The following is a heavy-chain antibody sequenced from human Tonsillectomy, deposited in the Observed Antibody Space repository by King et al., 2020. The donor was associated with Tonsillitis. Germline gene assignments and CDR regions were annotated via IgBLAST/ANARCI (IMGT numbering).Heavy chain of an antibody. J-gene: IGHJ6*03. D-gene: IGHD3-3*01. CDR1: GFTFDDYA. CDR3: AQSRSYYDFWSGSQDYYYMDV. CDR2: ISGDGGRT. Sequence: VQLVESGGGVVQPGGSLRLSCAASGFTFDDYAMHWVRQAPGKGLEWVSLISGDGGRTYYADSVKGRFTISRDNSTNSLYLQMNSLGTEDTALYYCAQSRSYYDFWSGSQDYYYMDVWGKGTTVTVSS. V-gene: IGHV3-43*02.